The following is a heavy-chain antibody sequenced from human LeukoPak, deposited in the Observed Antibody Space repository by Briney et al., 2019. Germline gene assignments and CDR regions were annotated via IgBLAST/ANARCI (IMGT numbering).Heavy chain of an antibody. CDR3: ARVYRISLNDAFDI. J-gene: IGHJ3*02. CDR1: GYTFTSYY. CDR2: INPYSGAT. Sequence: WASVKVSCKASGYTFTSYYIHWVRQAPGQGLEWMGWINPYSGATNFAQKFQGRVSMTRDTSISTAFMDLTTLTSDDTAVYYCARVYRISLNDAFDIWGQGTVVSVSS. V-gene: IGHV1-2*02. D-gene: IGHD2-15*01.